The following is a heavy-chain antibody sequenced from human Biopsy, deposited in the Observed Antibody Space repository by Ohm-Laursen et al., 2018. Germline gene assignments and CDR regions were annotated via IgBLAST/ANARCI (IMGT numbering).Heavy chain of an antibody. CDR2: ISWDGGSE. CDR3: VRGYSSSWSGYLDH. D-gene: IGHD3-3*01. J-gene: IGHJ4*02. V-gene: IGHV3-9*01. Sequence: SLRLSCAASGFTFADHVMHWVRQAPGKGLEWVSGISWDGGSEGYADSVKGRFTISRDNAKNSLFLQMNSLTTEDTALYYCVRGYSSSWSGYLDHWGQGTLVAVSS. CDR1: GFTFADHV.